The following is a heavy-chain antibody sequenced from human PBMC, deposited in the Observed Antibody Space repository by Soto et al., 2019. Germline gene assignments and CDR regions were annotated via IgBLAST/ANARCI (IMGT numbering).Heavy chain of an antibody. D-gene: IGHD1-26*01. Sequence: SQTLSLTCVISGDSVSSINSAWNWIRQSPSRGLEWLGRTYYRSKWYIDYAESVRSRIIINPDASKNQLSLQLNFVTPEDTAVYYCVRDSSGMDVWGQGTTVTVSS. CDR3: VRDSSGMDV. CDR2: TYYRSKWYI. J-gene: IGHJ6*02. V-gene: IGHV6-1*01. CDR1: GDSVSSINSA.